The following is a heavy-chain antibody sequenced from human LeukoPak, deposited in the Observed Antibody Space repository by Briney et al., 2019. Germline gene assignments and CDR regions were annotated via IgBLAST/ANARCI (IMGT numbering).Heavy chain of an antibody. D-gene: IGHD2-2*01. J-gene: IGHJ4*02. CDR2: IYYSGST. Sequence: SETLSLTCTVSGGSISSGDYYWSWIRQPPGKGLEWIGYIYYSGSTYYNPSLKSRVTISVDTSKNQFSLKLSSVTAADTAVYYCARYPMTYCSSSSCTDYWGQGTLVTVSS. CDR3: ARYPMTYCSSSSCTDY. CDR1: GGSISSGDYY. V-gene: IGHV4-30-4*01.